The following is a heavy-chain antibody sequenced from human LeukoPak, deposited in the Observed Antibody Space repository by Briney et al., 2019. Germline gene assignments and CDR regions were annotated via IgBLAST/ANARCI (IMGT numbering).Heavy chain of an antibody. J-gene: IGHJ5*02. CDR1: GGSISSSSYY. CDR3: ARQRVAAANNWFDP. D-gene: IGHD6-13*01. V-gene: IGHV4-39*01. Sequence: SETLSLTCTVSGGSISSSSYYWGWIRQPPGKGLEWIGSIYYSGSTYYNPSLKSRVTISVDTSKNQFSLKLSSVTAADTAVYYCARQRVAAANNWFDPWGQGTLVTVSS. CDR2: IYYSGST.